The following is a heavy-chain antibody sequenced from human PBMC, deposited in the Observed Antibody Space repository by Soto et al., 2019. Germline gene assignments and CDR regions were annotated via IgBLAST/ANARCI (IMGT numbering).Heavy chain of an antibody. V-gene: IGHV3-15*01. CDR1: GFTFSNAW. Sequence: EVQLVESGGGLVKPGGSLSLSCAASGFTFSNAWMSWVRQAPGKGLEGVGRIKSKTDGGTTDYAAPVKGRFTISRDDSKNTLYLQMNSLKTEDTAVYYCTTPIAARPYYFDYWGQGTLVTVSS. CDR2: IKSKTDGGTT. J-gene: IGHJ4*02. D-gene: IGHD6-6*01. CDR3: TTPIAARPYYFDY.